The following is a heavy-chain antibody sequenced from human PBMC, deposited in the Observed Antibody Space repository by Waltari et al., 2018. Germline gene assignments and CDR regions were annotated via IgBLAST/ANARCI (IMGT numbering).Heavy chain of an antibody. Sequence: QLRLRESGPGLVRPSDTLSLTCSVTGGTVTPRSLLWGWIRQPPGKCLEWLVTIYYTGTTYYSPALKSRLTTSVDTAKDQFSLMMESLTVADTATYYCARMDYVTSFASWGQGLLVTVSS. CDR1: GGTVTPRSLL. V-gene: IGHV4-39*01. CDR3: ARMDYVTSFAS. J-gene: IGHJ5*01. D-gene: IGHD3-10*02. CDR2: IYYTGTT.